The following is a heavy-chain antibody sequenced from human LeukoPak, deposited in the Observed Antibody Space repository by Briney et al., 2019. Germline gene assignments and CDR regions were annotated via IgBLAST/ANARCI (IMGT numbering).Heavy chain of an antibody. CDR2: INPSGGST. V-gene: IGHV1-46*01. J-gene: IGHJ5*02. CDR1: GYTFTSYY. Sequence: ASVKVSCKASGYTFTSYYMHWVRQAPGQGLEWTGIINPSGGSTSYAQKFQGRVTMTRDTSTSTVYMELSRLRSDDTAVYYCARGYCSGGTCYLVENWLDPWGQGTLVTVSS. D-gene: IGHD2-15*01. CDR3: ARGYCSGGTCYLVENWLDP.